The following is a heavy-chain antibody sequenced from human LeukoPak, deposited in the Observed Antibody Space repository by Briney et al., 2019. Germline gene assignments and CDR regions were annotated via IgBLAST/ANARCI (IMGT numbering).Heavy chain of an antibody. J-gene: IGHJ4*02. CDR1: GFTFSTYW. CDR2: IKEDGSEK. D-gene: IGHD1-7*01. CDR3: ARDSITGTTNDY. Sequence: GSLRLSCAASGFTFSTYWMSWVRQAPGKGLEWVANIKEDGSEKYYVDSVKGRFTISRDNAKNSLYLQMNSLRAEDTAVYYCARDSITGTTNDYWGQGTLVTVSS. V-gene: IGHV3-7*01.